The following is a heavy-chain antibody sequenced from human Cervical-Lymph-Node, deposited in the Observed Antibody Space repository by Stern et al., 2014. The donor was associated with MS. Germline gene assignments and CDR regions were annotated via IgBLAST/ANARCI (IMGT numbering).Heavy chain of an antibody. V-gene: IGHV3-23*04. CDR1: GFTFSNYA. Sequence: EVQLVESGGGLVQPGGYLRLSCAASGFTFSNYAMSWVRQAPGKGLEWVSVISASGGSTYYIDSVKGRFTISRDNSKNTLYLQLNSLRAEDTAVYFCAKEGYCSGNSCYTGWFDPWGQGTLVTVSS. CDR2: ISASGGST. J-gene: IGHJ5*02. D-gene: IGHD2-2*02. CDR3: AKEGYCSGNSCYTGWFDP.